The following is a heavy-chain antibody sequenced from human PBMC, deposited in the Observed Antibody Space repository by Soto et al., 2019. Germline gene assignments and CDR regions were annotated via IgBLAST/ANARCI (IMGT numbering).Heavy chain of an antibody. CDR2: ISYDGSNK. CDR1: GFTFSSYG. D-gene: IGHD2-21*01. V-gene: IGHV3-30*18. J-gene: IGHJ6*02. Sequence: GSLRLSCAASGFTFSSYGMHWVRQAPGKGLEWVAVISYDGSNKYYADSVKGRFTISRDNSRNTLDLQMNSLRAEDTAVYYCAKGRGDHYYYVMDVWGQGTTVTVSS. CDR3: AKGRGDHYYYVMDV.